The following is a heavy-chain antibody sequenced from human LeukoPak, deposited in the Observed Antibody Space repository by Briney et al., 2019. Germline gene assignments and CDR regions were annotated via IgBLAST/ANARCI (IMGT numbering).Heavy chain of an antibody. D-gene: IGHD2-8*02. CDR3: ARRPNWWGPTYFDY. CDR2: IIPIFGTA. Sequence: ASVKVSCKASGGTFSSYAISWVRQAPGQGLEWMGRIIPIFGTANYAQKFQGRVTITTDESTSTAYMELSSLRSENTAVYYCARRPNWWGPTYFDYWGQGTLVTVSS. J-gene: IGHJ4*02. CDR1: GGTFSSYA. V-gene: IGHV1-69*05.